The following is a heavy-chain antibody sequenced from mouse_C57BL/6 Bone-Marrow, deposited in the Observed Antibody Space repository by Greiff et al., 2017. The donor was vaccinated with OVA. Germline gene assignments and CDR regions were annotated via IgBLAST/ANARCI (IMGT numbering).Heavy chain of an antibody. D-gene: IGHD2-10*01. CDR2: FHPNSGST. CDR3: APYYGNSYFDY. CDR1: GYTFTSYW. Sequence: VQLQQPGAELVKPGASVKLSCKASGYTFTSYWMHWVKQRPGQGLEWIGMFHPNSGSTNYNEKFKSKATLTVDKSSSTAYMQLSSLTSEDSAVYYCAPYYGNSYFDYWGQGTTLTVSS. V-gene: IGHV1-64*01. J-gene: IGHJ2*01.